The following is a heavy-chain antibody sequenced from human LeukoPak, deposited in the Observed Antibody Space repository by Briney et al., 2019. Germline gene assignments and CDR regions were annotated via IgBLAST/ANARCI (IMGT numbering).Heavy chain of an antibody. Sequence: GGSLRLSCAASGFTFSSYGMRWVRQAPGKGLEWVAVIWYDGSNKYYADSVKGRFTISRDNSKNTLYLQMNSLRAEDTAVYYCAKDLVLRRGYSYGYFDYWGQGTLVTVSS. V-gene: IGHV3-33*06. CDR2: IWYDGSNK. CDR3: AKDLVLRRGYSYGYFDY. D-gene: IGHD5-18*01. J-gene: IGHJ4*02. CDR1: GFTFSSYG.